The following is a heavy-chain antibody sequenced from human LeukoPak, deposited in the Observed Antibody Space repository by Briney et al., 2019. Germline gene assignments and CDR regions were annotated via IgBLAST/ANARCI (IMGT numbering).Heavy chain of an antibody. V-gene: IGHV1-46*04. CDR3: ARGGSGLEY. CDR2: INPSSGIT. Sequence: ASVKVSCKASGYTFTSYYMYWVRQAPGQGLEWMEIINPSSGITNSAQKLQGRVTMTRDTSTSTVYMELSSLRSDDTAVYYCARGGSGLEYWGQGTLVTVSS. J-gene: IGHJ4*02. D-gene: IGHD3-3*01. CDR1: GYTFTSYY.